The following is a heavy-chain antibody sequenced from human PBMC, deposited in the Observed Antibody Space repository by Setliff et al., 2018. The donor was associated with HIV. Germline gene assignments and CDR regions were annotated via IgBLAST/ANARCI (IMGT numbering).Heavy chain of an antibody. J-gene: IGHJ5*02. CDR1: GYTFTSYG. CDR3: AKEQEIGSYLDP. V-gene: IGHV1-18*01. Sequence: GASVKVSCKASGYTFTSYGISWVRQAPGQGLEWMGWITAYNGNTKYAQKVQGRVTMTTDTSTSTAYMELRSLRSDDTAVYFCAKEQEIGSYLDPCGQGTLVTVSS. CDR2: ITAYNGNT. D-gene: IGHD2-2*02.